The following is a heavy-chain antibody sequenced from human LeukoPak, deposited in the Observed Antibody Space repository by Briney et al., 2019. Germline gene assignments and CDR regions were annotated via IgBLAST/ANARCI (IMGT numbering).Heavy chain of an antibody. CDR2: INWNGGST. Sequence: GGSLRLSCAASGFTFDDYGMSWVRQAPGKGLEWVSGINWNGGSTGYADSVKGRFTISRDNAKNSLYLQMNSLRAEDTALYYCARDARGESSSSYFDYWGQGTLVTVSS. D-gene: IGHD6-13*01. V-gene: IGHV3-20*04. J-gene: IGHJ4*02. CDR1: GFTFDDYG. CDR3: ARDARGESSSSYFDY.